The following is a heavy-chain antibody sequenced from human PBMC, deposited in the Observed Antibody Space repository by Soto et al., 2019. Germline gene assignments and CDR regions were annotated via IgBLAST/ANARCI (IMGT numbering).Heavy chain of an antibody. V-gene: IGHV1-3*01. CDR2: INAGNGNT. CDR3: ASYGSGSYPRFDP. Sequence: GASVKVSCKASGYTFTSYAMHWVRKAPGQRLEWMGWINAGNGNTKYSQKFQGRVTISVDTSKNQFSLKLSSVTAADTAVYYCASYGSGSYPRFDPWGQGTLVTVSS. J-gene: IGHJ5*02. D-gene: IGHD3-10*01. CDR1: GYTFTSYA.